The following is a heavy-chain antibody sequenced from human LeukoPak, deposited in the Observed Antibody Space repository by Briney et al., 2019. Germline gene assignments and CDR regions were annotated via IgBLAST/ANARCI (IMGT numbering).Heavy chain of an antibody. J-gene: IGHJ4*02. CDR2: IKHKRDGETT. V-gene: IGHV3-15*01. CDR1: GFTFSSYG. CDR3: VSERWEVWR. Sequence: NPGRSLRLSCAASGFTFSSYGMHWVRQAPGKGLEWVGRIKHKRDGETTDYAAPVKGRFTISRDDSRSTLFLQMTSLETEDTGVYWCVSERWEVWRWGQGTLVTVSS. D-gene: IGHD5-24*01.